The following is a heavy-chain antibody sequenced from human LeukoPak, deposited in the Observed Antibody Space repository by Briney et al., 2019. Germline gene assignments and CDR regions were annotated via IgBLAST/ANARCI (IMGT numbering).Heavy chain of an antibody. CDR1: GYTFTGYY. V-gene: IGHV1-2*02. Sequence: ASVKVSCKASGYTFTGYYMHWVRQAPGQGLEWMGWINPNSDGTNYAQKFQGRVTMTRDTSISTAYMELSRLRSDDTAVYYCARAPSYYYYMDVWGKGTTVTVSS. CDR3: ARAPSYYYYMDV. CDR2: INPNSDGT. J-gene: IGHJ6*03.